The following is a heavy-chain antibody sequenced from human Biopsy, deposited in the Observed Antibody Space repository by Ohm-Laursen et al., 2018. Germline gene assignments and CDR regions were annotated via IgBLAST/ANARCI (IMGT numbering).Heavy chain of an antibody. J-gene: IGHJ2*01. D-gene: IGHD5-12*01. Sequence: SDTLSFTCTVSGDTISTYYWIWIGQTPGKGLEWIGYIHYTGHIRINPSLNSRATISVDTSKDQFSLKLSSLTAADTAIYYCARNRVDVVKVTTIGWNFDLWGRGTLVTVS. V-gene: IGHV4-59*08. CDR3: ARNRVDVVKVTTIGWNFDL. CDR1: GDTISTYY. CDR2: IHYTGHI.